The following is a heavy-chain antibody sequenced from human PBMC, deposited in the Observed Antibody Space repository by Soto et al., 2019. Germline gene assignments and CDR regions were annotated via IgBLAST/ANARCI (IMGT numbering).Heavy chain of an antibody. Sequence: QLQLQESGPGLVKPSETLSLTCTVSGGSISSSSYYWGWIRQPPGKGLEWIGSIYYSGSTYYNPSLKSRVTISVVTSKNQFSLKLSSVTAADTAVYYCARHSPGRTPANYWGQGTLVTVSS. CDR1: GGSISSSSYY. CDR2: IYYSGST. J-gene: IGHJ4*02. CDR3: ARHSPGRTPANY. V-gene: IGHV4-39*01. D-gene: IGHD6-25*01.